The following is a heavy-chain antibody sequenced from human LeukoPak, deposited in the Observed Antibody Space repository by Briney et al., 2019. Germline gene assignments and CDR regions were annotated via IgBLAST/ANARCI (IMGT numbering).Heavy chain of an antibody. J-gene: IGHJ4*02. CDR1: GYTFTGYY. CDR3: TRRPGRITMIVAHDY. D-gene: IGHD3-22*01. CDR2: INPNSGGT. Sequence: GASVKVSCKASGYTFTGYYMHWVRQAPGQGLEWMGWINPNSGGTNYAQKFQGRVTMTGDTSISTAYMELSRLRSDDTAVYYCTRRPGRITMIVAHDYWGQGTLVTVSS. V-gene: IGHV1-2*02.